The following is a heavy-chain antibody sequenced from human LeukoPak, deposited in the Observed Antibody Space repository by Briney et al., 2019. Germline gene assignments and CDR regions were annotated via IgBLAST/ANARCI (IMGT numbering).Heavy chain of an antibody. J-gene: IGHJ3*02. Sequence: ASVKVSCKASGYTFTGYYLYWVRQAPGQGLEWMGWINPNSGGTDFAQKFQGRVTMTRDTSISAVYMELSRLRSDDTAVYYCTRDFLHVYYYDSSGYVRGAFDIWGQGTMVTVSS. CDR3: TRDFLHVYYYDSSGYVRGAFDI. D-gene: IGHD3-22*01. V-gene: IGHV1-2*02. CDR2: INPNSGGT. CDR1: GYTFTGYY.